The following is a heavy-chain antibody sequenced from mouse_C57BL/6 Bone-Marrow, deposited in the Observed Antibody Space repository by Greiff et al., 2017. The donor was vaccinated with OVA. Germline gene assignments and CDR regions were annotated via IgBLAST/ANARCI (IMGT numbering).Heavy chain of an antibody. D-gene: IGHD1-1*01. CDR3: ARGPGGSSPYFDY. V-gene: IGHV3-6*01. CDR1: GYSITSGYY. CDR2: ISYDGSN. Sequence: EVQLQESGPGLVKPSQSLSLTCSVTGYSITSGYYWNWIRQFPGNKLEWMGYISYDGSNNYNPSLKNRISIPRDTSKNQFFLKLNSVTTEDTATYYCARGPGGSSPYFDYWGQGTTLTVSS. J-gene: IGHJ2*01.